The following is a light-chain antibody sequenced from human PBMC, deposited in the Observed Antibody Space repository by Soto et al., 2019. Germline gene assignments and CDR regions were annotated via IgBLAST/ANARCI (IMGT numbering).Light chain of an antibody. J-gene: IGLJ1*01. V-gene: IGLV1-44*01. CDR1: RSNIGSSS. Sequence: QSVLPQPPSASGTPGQRVTISCSGSRSNIGSSSVNWYQQLPGTAPKLLIYNNNQWPSGVPDRFSGSKSGTSASLAISGLQSEDEADYYCAAWDVTLNGRYVVGTGTKVTVL. CDR2: NNN. CDR3: AAWDVTLNGRYV.